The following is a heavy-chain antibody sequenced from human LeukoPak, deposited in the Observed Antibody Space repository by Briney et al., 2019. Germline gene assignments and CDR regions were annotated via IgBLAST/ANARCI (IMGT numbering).Heavy chain of an antibody. CDR1: GGSISSGGYS. CDR3: ARDGDNTAIGY. D-gene: IGHD5-18*01. V-gene: IGHV4-30-2*01. J-gene: IGHJ4*02. CDR2: IYHSGST. Sequence: SETLSLTCAVSGGSISSGGYSWSWIRQPPGKGLEWIGYIYHSGSTYYNPSLKSRVTISVDRSKNQFSLKLSSVTAADTAVYYCARDGDNTAIGYWGQGTLVTVSS.